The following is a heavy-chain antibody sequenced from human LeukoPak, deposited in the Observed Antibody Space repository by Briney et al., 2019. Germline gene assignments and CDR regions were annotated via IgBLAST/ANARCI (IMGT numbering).Heavy chain of an antibody. CDR3: ARHVGYSRLHYFAY. Sequence: SETLSLTCTVSGGSISSYYWSWIRQPPGKGLEWIGYIYYSGSTNYNPSPKSRVTISVDTSKNQFSLKLSSVAAADTAVYYCARHVGYSRLHYFAYWGQGTMVAVS. J-gene: IGHJ4*02. CDR1: GGSISSYY. CDR2: IYYSGST. D-gene: IGHD6-13*01. V-gene: IGHV4-59*01.